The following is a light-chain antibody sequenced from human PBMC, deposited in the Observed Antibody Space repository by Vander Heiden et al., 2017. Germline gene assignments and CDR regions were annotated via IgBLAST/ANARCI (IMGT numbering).Light chain of an antibody. J-gene: IGKJ1*01. CDR3: QQSYSTPWT. CDR1: QSISSY. CDR2: AAS. V-gene: IGKV1-39*01. Sequence: DIQMTQSPSPLSASVGDRVTITCRASQSISSYLNWYQQKPGKAPKLLIYAASSLQSGGPSRFRGSGSGTDFTLTISSLQPEDFATYYCQQSYSTPWTFGQGTKVEIK.